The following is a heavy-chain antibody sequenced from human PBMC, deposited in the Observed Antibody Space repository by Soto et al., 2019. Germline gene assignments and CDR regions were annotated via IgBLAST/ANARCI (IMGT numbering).Heavy chain of an antibody. CDR2: ISYDGSNK. CDR3: ARLPPRYYYYMDV. CDR1: GFTFSSYA. J-gene: IGHJ6*03. Sequence: PGGSLRLSCAASGFTFSSYAMHWVRQAPGKGLEWVAVISYDGSNKYYADSVKGRFTISRDNAKNSLYLQMNSLRAEDTAVYYCARLPPRYYYYMDVWGKGTTVTVSS. V-gene: IGHV3-30-3*01.